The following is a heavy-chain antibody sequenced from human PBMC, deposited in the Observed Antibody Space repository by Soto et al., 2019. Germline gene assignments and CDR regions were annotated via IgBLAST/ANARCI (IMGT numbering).Heavy chain of an antibody. V-gene: IGHV3-30*18. CDR1: GFTFSSYG. CDR3: AKDLGSIAAAGIDY. Sequence: GGSLRLSCAASGFTFSSYGMHWVRQAPGKGLEWVAVISYDGSNKYYADSVKGRFTISRDNSKNTLYLQMNSLRAEDTAVYYCAKDLGSIAAAGIDYWGQGTLVTVPS. J-gene: IGHJ4*02. D-gene: IGHD6-13*01. CDR2: ISYDGSNK.